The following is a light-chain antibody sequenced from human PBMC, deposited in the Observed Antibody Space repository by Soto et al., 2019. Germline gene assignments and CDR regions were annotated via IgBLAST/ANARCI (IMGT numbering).Light chain of an antibody. CDR1: ETVATN. CDR2: GAS. CDR3: QHYFEWPPMT. V-gene: IGKV3-15*01. Sequence: VMTQSPATLSVSPGERATLSCWASETVATNLAWYQQKPGQAPRLLISGASTRAAGISDRFRGSGSGTEFTLTISSLRSEDSAIYYCQHYFEWPPMTFGQGTKVEI. J-gene: IGKJ1*01.